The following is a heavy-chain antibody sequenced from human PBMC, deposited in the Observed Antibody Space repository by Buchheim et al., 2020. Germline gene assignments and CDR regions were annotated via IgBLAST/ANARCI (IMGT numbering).Heavy chain of an antibody. CDR2: IQSSGTT. J-gene: IGHJ6*03. CDR3: ARLGTDNNFYYYIAV. D-gene: IGHD2-21*02. CDR1: GDFISTYY. V-gene: IGHV4-59*01. Sequence: QVQLQESGPGLVKPSETLSLTCTVSGDFISTYYWAWIRRPPGKGLEWIGYIQSSGTTTYDPSLKSRVTMSIDASTNQISLQLTSVTAADTALYYCARLGTDNNFYYYIAVWGKGTT.